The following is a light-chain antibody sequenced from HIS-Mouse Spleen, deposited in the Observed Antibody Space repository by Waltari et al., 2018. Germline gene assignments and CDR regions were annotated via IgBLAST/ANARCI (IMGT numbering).Light chain of an antibody. Sequence: SYELTQPPSVSVPPGQTARITCPGDACPKKYAYWYQQKSGQAPVLVIYEDSKRPSGIPERFSGSSSGTMATLTISGAQVEDEADYYCYSTDSSGNHRVFGGGTKLTVL. CDR1: ACPKKY. CDR2: EDS. J-gene: IGLJ2*01. CDR3: YSTDSSGNHRV. V-gene: IGLV3-10*01.